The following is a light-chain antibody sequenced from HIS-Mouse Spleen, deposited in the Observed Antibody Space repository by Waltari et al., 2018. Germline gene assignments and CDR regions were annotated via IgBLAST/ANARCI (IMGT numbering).Light chain of an antibody. Sequence: QSVLTQPPSASGTPGQRATISCSGSSPNIGSNTVNWYQQLPGTAPKLLISSNNQRPSGVPARFSGSKSGTSASLAISGLQSEDEADYYCAAWDDSLNGVVFGGGTKLTVL. CDR1: SPNIGSNT. CDR3: AAWDDSLNGVV. J-gene: IGLJ2*01. CDR2: SNN. V-gene: IGLV1-44*01.